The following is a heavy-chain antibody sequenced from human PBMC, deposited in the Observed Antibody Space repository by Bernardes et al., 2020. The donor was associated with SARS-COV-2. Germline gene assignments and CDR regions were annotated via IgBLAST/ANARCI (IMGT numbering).Heavy chain of an antibody. CDR2: ISGSGGGT. CDR3: AKDRPRPDYDY. J-gene: IGHJ4*02. V-gene: IGHV3-23*01. D-gene: IGHD3-16*01. Sequence: GGSLRLSCAASGFPFSNNAMTWVRQAPGKGLEWVSAISGSGGGTYYADAVKGRFTISRDNSRNTLYLKMNSLSAEDTAVYGCAKDRPRPDYDYWGQGTLVTVSS. CDR1: GFPFSNNA.